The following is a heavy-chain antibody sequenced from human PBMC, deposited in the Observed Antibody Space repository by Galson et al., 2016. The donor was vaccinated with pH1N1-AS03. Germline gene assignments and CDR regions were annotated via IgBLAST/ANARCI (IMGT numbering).Heavy chain of an antibody. CDR2: IYTRGSP. V-gene: IGHV4-61*02. CDR1: GVSISSSSYY. Sequence: TLSLTCTVSGVSISSSSYYWSWIRQPAGKGLEWIGRIYTRGSPNYNPSLKSRVTISLDTSKNQVSLKLSSVTAADTAVYYCARWGLGLPLDYWGQGTTVTVSS. J-gene: IGHJ4*03. CDR3: ARWGLGLPLDY. D-gene: IGHD2-21*01.